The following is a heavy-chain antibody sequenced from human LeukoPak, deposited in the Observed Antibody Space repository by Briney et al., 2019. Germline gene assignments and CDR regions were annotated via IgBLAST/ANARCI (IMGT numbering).Heavy chain of an antibody. Sequence: GEPLKISCKAFGYSFTNYWIGWVRQVPGKGLEWMGIIYPGDSDTKYSPSSQGQVTISAGKAINTAYLQWSSLRASDTDMYYCARQGTIVAGTLGTTFDYWGQGTLLTVSS. CDR2: IYPGDSDT. V-gene: IGHV5-51*01. J-gene: IGHJ4*02. D-gene: IGHD5-12*01. CDR1: GYSFTNYW. CDR3: ARQGTIVAGTLGTTFDY.